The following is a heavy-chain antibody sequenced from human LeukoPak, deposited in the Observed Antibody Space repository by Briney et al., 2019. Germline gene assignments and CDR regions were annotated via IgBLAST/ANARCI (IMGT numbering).Heavy chain of an antibody. CDR1: GGSISSYY. CDR2: IYYSGST. Sequence: SETLSLTCTVSGGSISSYYWSWIRQPPGKGLEWIGYIYYSGSTNYNPSLKSRVTISVDTSKNQFSLRLSSVTAADTAVYYCARDQQGWFDPWGQGTLVTVSS. CDR3: ARDQQGWFDP. V-gene: IGHV4-59*01. J-gene: IGHJ5*02.